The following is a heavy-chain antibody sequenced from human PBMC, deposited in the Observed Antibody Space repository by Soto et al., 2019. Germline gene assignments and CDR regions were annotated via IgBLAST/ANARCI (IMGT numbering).Heavy chain of an antibody. Sequence: QLQLQESGPGLVKPSETLSLTCTVSGGSISRSSYYWGWIRQPPGKGLEWIGSIYYSGSTYYNPSLKSRVTISVYTSNNQFSLELRSVTAADPAVYYCARQGPGSGGSWRDKQHTSHYYCYGMDVWGQGTTVTVSS. J-gene: IGHJ6*02. V-gene: IGHV4-39*01. CDR3: ARQGPGSGGSWRDKQHTSHYYCYGMDV. D-gene: IGHD2-15*01. CDR1: GGSISRSSYY. CDR2: IYYSGST.